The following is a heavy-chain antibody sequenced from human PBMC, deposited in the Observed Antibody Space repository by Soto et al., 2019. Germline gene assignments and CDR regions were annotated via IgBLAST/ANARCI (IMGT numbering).Heavy chain of an antibody. Sequence: GGSLRLSCAASGFTFSSYSMNWVRQAPWKGLEWVSYISSSSSTIYYADSVKGRFTISRDNAKNSLYLQMNSLRAEDTAVYYCARDAENIVVVPAAMPDYYYYYYMDVWGKGTTVTVSS. CDR1: GFTFSSYS. V-gene: IGHV3-48*01. J-gene: IGHJ6*03. D-gene: IGHD2-2*01. CDR3: ARDAENIVVVPAAMPDYYYYYYMDV. CDR2: ISSSSSTI.